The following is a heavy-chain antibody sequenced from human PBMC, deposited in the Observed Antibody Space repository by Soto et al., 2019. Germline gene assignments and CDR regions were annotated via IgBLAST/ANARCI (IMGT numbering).Heavy chain of an antibody. J-gene: IGHJ5*02. CDR1: GGSISSSSYY. Sequence: SETLSLTCTVSGGSISSSSYYWGWIRHPPGKGLEWIGSIYYSGSTYYNPSLKSRVTISVDTSKNQFSLKLSSVTAADTAVYYCARQFYYYGSGNWFDPWGQGTLLTVSS. CDR2: IYYSGST. CDR3: ARQFYYYGSGNWFDP. D-gene: IGHD3-10*01. V-gene: IGHV4-39*01.